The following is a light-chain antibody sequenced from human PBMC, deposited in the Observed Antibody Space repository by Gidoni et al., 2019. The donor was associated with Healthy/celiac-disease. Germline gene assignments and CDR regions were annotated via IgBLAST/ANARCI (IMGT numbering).Light chain of an antibody. CDR1: NIGSKS. Sequence: SYVLTQPPSLSVAPGKTARITCGGNNIGSKSVHWYQQKPGQAPVLVVYDDSDRPSGIPTRFSGSNSGNTATLTISRVEAGDEADYYCQVWDSSSDHHVFGGGTKLTVL. J-gene: IGLJ2*01. V-gene: IGLV3-21*03. CDR2: DDS. CDR3: QVWDSSSDHHV.